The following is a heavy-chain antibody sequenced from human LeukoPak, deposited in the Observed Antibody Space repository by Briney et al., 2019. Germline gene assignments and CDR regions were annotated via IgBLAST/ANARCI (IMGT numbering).Heavy chain of an antibody. J-gene: IGHJ3*02. Sequence: SETLSLTCTVSGGSISSYYWSWIRQLPGKGLEWIGYIYYSGSTNYNPSLKSRVTISVDTSKNQFSLKLSSVTAADTAVYYCARPYSSGYRGAFDIWGQGTMVTVSS. CDR2: IYYSGST. CDR1: GGSISSYY. CDR3: ARPYSSGYRGAFDI. V-gene: IGHV4-59*01. D-gene: IGHD6-19*01.